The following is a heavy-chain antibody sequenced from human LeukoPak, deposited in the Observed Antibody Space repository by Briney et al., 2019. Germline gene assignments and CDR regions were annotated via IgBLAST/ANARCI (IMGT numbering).Heavy chain of an antibody. D-gene: IGHD1-26*01. Sequence: PSETLSLTCTVSGGSISSYYWSWIRQPPGKGLEWIGYIYYSGSTNYNPSLKSRVTISVDTPKNQFSLKLSSVTAADTAVYYCARAARVWELLGYYFDYWGQGTLVTVSS. J-gene: IGHJ4*02. V-gene: IGHV4-59*01. CDR2: IYYSGST. CDR1: GGSISSYY. CDR3: ARAARVWELLGYYFDY.